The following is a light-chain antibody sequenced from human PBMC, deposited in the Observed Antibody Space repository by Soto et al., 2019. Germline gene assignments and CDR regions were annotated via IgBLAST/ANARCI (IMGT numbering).Light chain of an antibody. CDR1: SSNIGSNY. Sequence: QSVLTQPPSASGTPGQRVTISCSGSSSNIGSNYVYWYQQLPGTAPKLLIYRNNQRPSGVPDRFSGSKSGTSASLAISGLRSEDEADYYCAAWGDSSNWVFGGGTKLTVL. J-gene: IGLJ3*02. CDR2: RNN. CDR3: AAWGDSSNWV. V-gene: IGLV1-47*01.